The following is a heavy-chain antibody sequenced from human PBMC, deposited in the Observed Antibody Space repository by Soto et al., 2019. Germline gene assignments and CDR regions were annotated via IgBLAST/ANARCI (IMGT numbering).Heavy chain of an antibody. D-gene: IGHD4-4*01. Sequence: PSETLSLTCAVSGGSISSGGYSWNWIRQPPGKGLQWIGYIYHSASTYYNPSLKSRVTISVDRSKNQFSLKLGSVTAADTAVYYCARYSTVTTEFDYWGQGTLVTVSS. CDR3: ARYSTVTTEFDY. CDR2: IYHSAST. V-gene: IGHV4-30-2*01. J-gene: IGHJ4*02. CDR1: GGSISSGGYS.